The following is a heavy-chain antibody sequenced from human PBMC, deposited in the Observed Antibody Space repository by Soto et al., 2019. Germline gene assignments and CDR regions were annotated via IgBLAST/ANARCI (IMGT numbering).Heavy chain of an antibody. J-gene: IGHJ4*02. CDR1: GGSVSSSSYY. D-gene: IGHD5-18*01. CDR3: ASELRGYTYGPGPFDY. Sequence: QLQLQESGPGLVKPSETLSLTCTVSGGSVSSSSYYWAWIRQPPGKGLEWIGSIYYSGSTYYNPSRTSRVTISVDTSKNQFSLKLSSVTAADTAVYYCASELRGYTYGPGPFDYWGQGTLVTVSS. CDR2: IYYSGST. V-gene: IGHV4-39*01.